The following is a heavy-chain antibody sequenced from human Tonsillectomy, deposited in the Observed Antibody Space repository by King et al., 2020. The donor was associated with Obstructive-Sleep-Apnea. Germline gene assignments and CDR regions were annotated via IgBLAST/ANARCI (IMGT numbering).Heavy chain of an antibody. CDR2: ITGSGGTA. J-gene: IGHJ3*02. CDR3: AKDHYDFWSGYSSSAFNI. V-gene: IGHV3-23*04. CDR1: GFTFSNYA. D-gene: IGHD3-3*01. Sequence: VQLVESGGGLVQPGGSLRLSCAASGFTFSNYAMNWVRQAPGKRLEWVSIITGSGGTAYYADSVKGRFTISRDNYKNTLYLEMNNLRAEDTAIYYCAKDHYDFWSGYSSSAFNIWGQGTMVSVSS.